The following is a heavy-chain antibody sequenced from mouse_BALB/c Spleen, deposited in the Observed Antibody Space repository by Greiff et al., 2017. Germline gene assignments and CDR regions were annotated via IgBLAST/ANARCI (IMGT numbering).Heavy chain of an antibody. CDR3: ARESTATYFDV. D-gene: IGHD1-2*01. CDR2: INPGSGGT. Sequence: QVQLQQSGAELVRPGTSVKVSCKASGYAFTNYLIEWVKQRPGQGLEWIGVINPGSGGTNYNEKFKGKATLTADKSSSTAYMQLSSLTSDDSAVYFCARESTATYFDVWGAGTTVTVSS. J-gene: IGHJ1*01. CDR1: GYAFTNYL. V-gene: IGHV1-54*01.